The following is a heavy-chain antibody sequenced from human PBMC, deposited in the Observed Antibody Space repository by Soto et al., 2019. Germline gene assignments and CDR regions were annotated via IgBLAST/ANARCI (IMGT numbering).Heavy chain of an antibody. CDR1: GFTFSSCA. D-gene: IGHD3-10*01. CDR2: ISGSGSAT. J-gene: IGHJ6*02. CDR3: AKTLVRGGYYYYYYGLDG. Sequence: VGSLRLSCAASGFTFSSCAVNWVRQAPGKGLEWVSAISGSGSATYYADSLRGRFTISRDNSKNTLYLQVNSLRAEDTAVYYCAKTLVRGGYYYYYYGLDGWGQGTTVTVSS. V-gene: IGHV3-23*01.